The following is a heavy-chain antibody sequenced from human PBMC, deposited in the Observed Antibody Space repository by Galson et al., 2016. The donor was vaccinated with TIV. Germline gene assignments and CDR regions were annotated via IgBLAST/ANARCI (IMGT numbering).Heavy chain of an antibody. CDR1: GYKFSTYW. CDR3: ARHGYDFWNGQDYFFYGMDV. Sequence: QSGAEVKKPGESLKIACKTSGYKFSTYWMSWVRQMPGKGPEWVGHIYPGDSDTRYSPSFQGHVTIPADKSIDTAYLQWGSLKASDSAIYYCARHGYDFWNGQDYFFYGMDVWGQGTTVIVSS. V-gene: IGHV5-51*01. D-gene: IGHD3-3*01. CDR2: IYPGDSDT. J-gene: IGHJ6*02.